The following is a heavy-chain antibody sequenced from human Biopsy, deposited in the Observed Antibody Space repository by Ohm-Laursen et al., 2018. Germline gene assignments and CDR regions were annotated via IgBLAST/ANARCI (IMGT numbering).Heavy chain of an antibody. CDR3: ARGSNEDGCLYFPL. CDR2: ISHTGYT. V-gene: IGHV4-59*11. Sequence: TLSLTRTVSGGPFTGHYWTWIRQPPGKGLEGIGHISHTGYTSYKSSLKSRVTISLDTSRKHFSLRLTSLAAADTAVYYCARGSNEDGCLYFPLWGQGTLVTVSS. J-gene: IGHJ1*01. CDR1: GGPFTGHY. D-gene: IGHD4-17*01.